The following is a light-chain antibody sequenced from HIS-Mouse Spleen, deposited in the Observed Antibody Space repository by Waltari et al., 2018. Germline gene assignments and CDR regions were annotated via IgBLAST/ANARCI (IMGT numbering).Light chain of an antibody. J-gene: IGLJ3*02. CDR3: QSYDSSLSGSV. V-gene: IGLV1-40*01. CDR1: SSNIGAGYA. Sequence: QSVLTQPPSVSGAPGQRVTISCPGSSSNIGAGYAVPWYQQLPGTAPKLLIYGNSNRPSGVPDRFSGSKSGTSASLAITGLQAEDEADYYCQSYDSSLSGSVFGGGTKLTVL. CDR2: GNS.